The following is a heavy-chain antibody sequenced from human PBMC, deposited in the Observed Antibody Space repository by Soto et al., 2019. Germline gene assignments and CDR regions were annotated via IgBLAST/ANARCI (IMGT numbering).Heavy chain of an antibody. CDR1: GFTFSNYA. J-gene: IGHJ4*02. Sequence: EVQLLESGGGLVQPGGSLRLSCVASGFTFSNYAMSWVRQAPGKGLEWVSGISGSGGTTYYADSVKGRFTISRDNSKNTLFLQVNSLRAGDTAVYYCAKDRQQWLTIFDYWGQGALVTVSS. V-gene: IGHV3-23*01. CDR3: AKDRQQWLTIFDY. D-gene: IGHD6-19*01. CDR2: ISGSGGTT.